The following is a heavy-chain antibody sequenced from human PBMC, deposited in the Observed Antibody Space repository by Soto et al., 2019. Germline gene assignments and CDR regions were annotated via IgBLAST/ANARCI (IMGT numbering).Heavy chain of an antibody. D-gene: IGHD5-12*01. V-gene: IGHV4-4*02. J-gene: IGHJ4*01. Sequence: QVQLQESGPGLVKPSGPLSLTCAVSSDSITSSNWWSWVRQSPGKGLEWIGEVSHSGSTNYIPSLKGRLTISVDKSRNQFSLRLNSVTATDTAVYYCPRKRYGGYDFDYWRHGNLVPDS. CDR2: VSHSGST. CDR1: SDSITSSNW. CDR3: PRKRYGGYDFDY.